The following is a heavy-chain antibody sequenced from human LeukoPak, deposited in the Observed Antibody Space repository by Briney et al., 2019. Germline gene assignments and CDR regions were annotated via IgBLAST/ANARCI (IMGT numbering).Heavy chain of an antibody. CDR3: ARGGYSYTDY. Sequence: PSETLSLTCTVSGGSISSYYRSWIRQPPGKGLEWIGYIYYSGSTNYNPSLKSRVTISVDTSKNQFSLKLSSVTAADTAVYYCARGGYSYTDYWGQGTLVTVSS. D-gene: IGHD5-18*01. V-gene: IGHV4-59*12. CDR2: IYYSGST. J-gene: IGHJ4*02. CDR1: GGSISSYY.